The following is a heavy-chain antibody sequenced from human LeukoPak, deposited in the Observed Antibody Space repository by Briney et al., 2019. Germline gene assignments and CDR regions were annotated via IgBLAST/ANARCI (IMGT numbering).Heavy chain of an antibody. D-gene: IGHD4-17*01. CDR2: INYSGST. CDR1: GGSFSGYY. V-gene: IGHV4-34*01. CDR3: VRGTMTTVTYYFDY. Sequence: SETLSLTCAVYGGSFSGYYWSWIRQPPGKGLEWIGEINYSGSTNYNPSLKSRVTISVDTSKNQFSLKLSSVTAADTAVYYCVRGTMTTVTYYFDYWGQRTLVTVS. J-gene: IGHJ4*02.